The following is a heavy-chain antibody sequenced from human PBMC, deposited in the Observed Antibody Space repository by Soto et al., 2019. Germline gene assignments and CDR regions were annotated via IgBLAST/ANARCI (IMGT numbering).Heavy chain of an antibody. CDR1: GGSFRGYH. V-gene: IGHV4-34*01. D-gene: IGHD1-26*01. CDR3: ARRATTCAFDI. CDR2: INHSGST. Sequence: PSETLSLTCAVYGGSFRGYHWSWIRQPPGKGLEWIGEINHSGSTNYNPSLKSRVTISVDTSKNQFSLKLNSVTAADTAVYYCARRATTCAFDIWGQGTMVTVSS. J-gene: IGHJ3*02.